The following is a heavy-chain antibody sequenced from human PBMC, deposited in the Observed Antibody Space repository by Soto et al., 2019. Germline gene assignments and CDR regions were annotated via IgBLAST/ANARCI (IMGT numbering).Heavy chain of an antibody. CDR1: GYTFTSYA. CDR2: INAGNGNT. Sequence: RASVKVSCKASGYTFTSYAMHWVRQAPGQRLEWMGWINAGNGNTKYSQKFQGRVTITRDTSASTAYMELSSLRSEDTAVYYCARVYYDFWSGYYAPELGYYGMDVWGQGTTVTVSS. D-gene: IGHD3-3*01. J-gene: IGHJ6*02. V-gene: IGHV1-3*01. CDR3: ARVYYDFWSGYYAPELGYYGMDV.